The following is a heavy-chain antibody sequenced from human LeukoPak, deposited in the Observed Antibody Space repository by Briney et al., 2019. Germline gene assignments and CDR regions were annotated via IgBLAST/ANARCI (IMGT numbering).Heavy chain of an antibody. J-gene: IGHJ4*02. CDR1: GFTFSSYS. D-gene: IGHD3-10*01. CDR2: ISSSSSYI. CDR3: ARTWDDYYGSGSYRDY. V-gene: IGHV3-21*01. Sequence: PEGSLRLSCAASGFTFSSYSMNWVRQAPGKGLEWVSSISSSSSYIYYADSVKGRFTISRDNAKNSLYLQMNSLRAEDTAVYYCARTWDDYYGSGSYRDYWGQGTLVTVSS.